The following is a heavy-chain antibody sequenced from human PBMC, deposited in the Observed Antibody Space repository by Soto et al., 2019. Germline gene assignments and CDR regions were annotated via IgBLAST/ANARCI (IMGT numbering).Heavy chain of an antibody. V-gene: IGHV3-30*18. CDR1: GFTFSSFG. Sequence: GGSLRLSCAASGFTFSSFGMHWVRQAPGKGLEWVAVISYDGSNEYYADSVRGRFTISRDKSKNTLFLQMNSLRAEDTAVYYCAKVRYTSLCYYGLDVWGQGTTVTVSS. D-gene: IGHD6-13*01. CDR2: ISYDGSNE. J-gene: IGHJ6*02. CDR3: AKVRYTSLCYYGLDV.